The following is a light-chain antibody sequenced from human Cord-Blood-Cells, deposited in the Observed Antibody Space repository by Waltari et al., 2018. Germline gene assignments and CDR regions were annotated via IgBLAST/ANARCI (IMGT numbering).Light chain of an antibody. CDR3: QQRSNWYT. CDR1: QSVSSY. J-gene: IGKJ2*01. V-gene: IGKV3-11*01. Sequence: IVLTQSPATLSLSPGERATLSCRASQSVSSYLSWYQQKPGQAPRLLIYDASNRATDIPARFSGSWSGTDFTLTISSLGPEDFAVDYCQQRSNWYTFGQGTKLEIK. CDR2: DAS.